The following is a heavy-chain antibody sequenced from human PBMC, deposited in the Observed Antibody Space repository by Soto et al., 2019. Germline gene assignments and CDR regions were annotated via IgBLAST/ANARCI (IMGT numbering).Heavy chain of an antibody. CDR3: ARGLHLGELAPRFDY. CDR1: GFTFSDYY. CDR2: ISSSGSTI. J-gene: IGHJ4*02. D-gene: IGHD3-16*01. Sequence: PGGSLRLSCAASGFTFSDYYMSWIRQAPGKGLEWVSYISSSGSTIYYADSVKGRFTISRDNAKNSLYLQMNSLRAEDTAVYYCARGLHLGELAPRFDYWGQGTLVTVSS. V-gene: IGHV3-11*01.